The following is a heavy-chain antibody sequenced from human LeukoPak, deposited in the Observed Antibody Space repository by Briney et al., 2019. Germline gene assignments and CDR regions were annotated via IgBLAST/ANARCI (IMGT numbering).Heavy chain of an antibody. CDR2: IYHSGST. V-gene: IGHV4-30-2*01. J-gene: IGHJ6*02. CDR1: GGSISSGGYS. Sequence: PSETLSLTCAVSGGSISSGGYSWSWIRQPPGKGLEWIGYIYHSGSTYYNPSLKSRVTISVDTSKNQFSLKLSSVTAADTAVYYCARHENYDFWSGYPYGMDVWGQGTTVTVSS. D-gene: IGHD3-3*01. CDR3: ARHENYDFWSGYPYGMDV.